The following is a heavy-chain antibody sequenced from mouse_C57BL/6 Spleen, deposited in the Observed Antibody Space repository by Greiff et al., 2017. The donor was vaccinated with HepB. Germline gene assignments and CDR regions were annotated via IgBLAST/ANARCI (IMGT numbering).Heavy chain of an antibody. CDR1: GYTFTSYW. CDR2: INPSSGYT. CDR3: ARGTVVATGAMDY. V-gene: IGHV1-7*01. J-gene: IGHJ4*01. D-gene: IGHD1-1*01. Sequence: VQLQQSGAELAKPGASVKLSCKASGYTFTSYWMHWVKQRPGQGLEWIGYINPSSGYTKYNQKFKDKATLTADKSSSTAYMQLSSQTYEDSAVYYCARGTVVATGAMDYWGQGTSVTVSS.